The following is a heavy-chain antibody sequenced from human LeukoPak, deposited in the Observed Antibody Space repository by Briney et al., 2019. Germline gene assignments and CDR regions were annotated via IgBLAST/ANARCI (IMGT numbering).Heavy chain of an antibody. D-gene: IGHD2-2*01. Sequence: SETLSLTCTVSGGSISSYYWSWIRQPPGKGLEWIGEINHSGSTNYNPSLKSRVTISVDTSKNQFSLKLSSVTAADTAVYYCARDYYCSSTSCYFNWFDPWGQGTLVTVSS. CDR2: INHSGST. J-gene: IGHJ5*02. CDR1: GGSISSYY. CDR3: ARDYYCSSTSCYFNWFDP. V-gene: IGHV4-34*01.